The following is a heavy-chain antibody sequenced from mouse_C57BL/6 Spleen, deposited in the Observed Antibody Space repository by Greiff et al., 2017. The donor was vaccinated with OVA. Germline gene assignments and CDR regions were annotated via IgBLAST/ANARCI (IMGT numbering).Heavy chain of an antibody. J-gene: IGHJ3*01. D-gene: IGHD1-1*01. CDR3: APNDGSSPSWFAY. Sequence: QVQLQQPGAELVKPGASVKLSCKASGYTFTSYWMQWVKQRPGQGLEWIGEIDPSDSYTNYNQKFKGKATLTVDTSSSTAYMQLSSLTSEDSAVYYCAPNDGSSPSWFAYWGQGTLVTVSA. CDR2: IDPSDSYT. V-gene: IGHV1-50*01. CDR1: GYTFTSYW.